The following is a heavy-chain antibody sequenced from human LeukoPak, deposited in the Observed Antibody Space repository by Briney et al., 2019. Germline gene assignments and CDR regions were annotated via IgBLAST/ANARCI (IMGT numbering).Heavy chain of an antibody. J-gene: IGHJ6*02. D-gene: IGHD3-22*01. CDR1: GFTFSSFS. CDR3: ARDMAAYKSYDTKPSYYYYGMDV. V-gene: IGHV3-21*01. Sequence: GGSLTLSCAASGFTFSSFSMKWVRQAQGKGLGWVSSISSSSSYIYYADSVKGRFTMSRDNAKNSLYLQMNSRRAEDTAVYYCARDMAAYKSYDTKPSYYYYGMDVWGQGTTVTVSS. CDR2: ISSSSSYI.